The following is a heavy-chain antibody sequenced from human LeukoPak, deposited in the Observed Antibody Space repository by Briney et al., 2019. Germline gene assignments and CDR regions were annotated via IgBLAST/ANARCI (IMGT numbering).Heavy chain of an antibody. D-gene: IGHD2-2*01. CDR1: GGTFSSYA. J-gene: IGHJ4*02. Sequence: GASVKVSCKASGGTFSSYAISWVRQAPGQGLEWMGGIIPIFGTANYAQKFQGRVTITADESTSTAYMELSSLRSEDTAVYYCARDLVVPAATGGYWGQGTLVTVSS. V-gene: IGHV1-69*13. CDR3: ARDLVVPAATGGY. CDR2: IIPIFGTA.